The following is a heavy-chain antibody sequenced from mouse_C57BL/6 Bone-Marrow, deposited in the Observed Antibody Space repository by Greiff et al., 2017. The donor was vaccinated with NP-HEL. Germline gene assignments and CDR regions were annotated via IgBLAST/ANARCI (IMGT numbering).Heavy chain of an antibody. V-gene: IGHV14-2*01. Sequence: VQLQQSGAELVKPGASVKLSCTASGFNIKDYYMHWVKQRTEQGLEWIGRIDPEDGETKYAPKFQGKATITADTSSNTAYLQLSSLTSEDTAVYYCAKEFGIFRWLLPSWFAYWGQGTLVTVSA. J-gene: IGHJ3*01. CDR3: AKEFGIFRWLLPSWFAY. CDR2: IDPEDGET. CDR1: GFNIKDYY. D-gene: IGHD2-3*01.